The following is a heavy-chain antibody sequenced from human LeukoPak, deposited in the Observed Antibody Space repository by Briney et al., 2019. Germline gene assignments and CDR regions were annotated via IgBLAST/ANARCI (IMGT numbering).Heavy chain of an antibody. CDR1: DFTFRNAW. Sequence: GGSLRLSCAASDFTFRNAWMTWVRQAPGEGLERVGRIKDKIDGGTTDYTAPVKGRFTISRDDSRNTVYLEMNSLKAEDTGVYYCTTVRYYSNKRCPRRHDYMDVWGKGTTVTVSS. D-gene: IGHD3-10*01. J-gene: IGHJ6*03. CDR3: TTVRYYSNKRCPRRHDYMDV. V-gene: IGHV3-15*01. CDR2: IKDKIDGGTT.